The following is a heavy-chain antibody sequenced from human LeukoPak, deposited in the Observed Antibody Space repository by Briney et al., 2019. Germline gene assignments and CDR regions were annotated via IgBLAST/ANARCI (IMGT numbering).Heavy chain of an antibody. V-gene: IGHV3-30*02. CDR1: GFSFSSYG. J-gene: IGHJ4*02. CDR2: IRYDGNNK. D-gene: IGHD1-26*01. CDR3: AKERWELLIDY. Sequence: GGTLRLSCAASGFSFSSYGMHWVRQAPGKGLEWVAFIRYDGNNKYYADSVKGRFTISRDNSKNTLYVQMNSLKNEDTAVYYCAKERWELLIDYWGQGTLVTVSS.